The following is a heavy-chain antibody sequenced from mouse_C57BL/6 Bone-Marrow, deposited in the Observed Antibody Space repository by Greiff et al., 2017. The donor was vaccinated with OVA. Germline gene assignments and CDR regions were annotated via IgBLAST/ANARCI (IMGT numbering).Heavy chain of an antibody. V-gene: IGHV1-61*01. J-gene: IGHJ2*01. Sequence: VQLQQPGAELVRPGSSVKLSCKASGYTFTSSWMDWVKQRPGQGLEWIGNIYPSDSETHYNQKFKDKATLTVDKSSSTAYMQLSSLTSEDSAVYYGSTIVSYVDYWGQGTTLTVSS. D-gene: IGHD2-5*01. CDR2: IYPSDSET. CDR3: STIVSYVDY. CDR1: GYTFTSSW.